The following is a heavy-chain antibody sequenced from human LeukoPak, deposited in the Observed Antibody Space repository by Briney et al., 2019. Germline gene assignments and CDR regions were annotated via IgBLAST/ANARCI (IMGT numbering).Heavy chain of an antibody. CDR1: GLMFSSYG. J-gene: IGHJ4*02. CDR2: ISYEGTNK. D-gene: IGHD3-16*01. Sequence: GGSLRLSCAASGLMFSSYGMHWVRQAPGKGLAWVAVISYEGTNKYYADSVKGRFTISRDNSLDTLYLQMNNLRTEDTAVYYCARDLGDGFDCWGQGTLATVSS. CDR3: ARDLGDGFDC. V-gene: IGHV3-30*03.